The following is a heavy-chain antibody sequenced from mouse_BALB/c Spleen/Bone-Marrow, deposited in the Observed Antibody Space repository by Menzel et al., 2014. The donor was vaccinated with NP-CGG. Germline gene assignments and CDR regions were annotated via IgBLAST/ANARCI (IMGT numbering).Heavy chain of an antibody. J-gene: IGHJ2*01. CDR2: ILPGSDNT. CDR3: ARGNPFDF. Sequence: VKLMESGGELMKPGASVKISCKATGYTFXNYWIQWVKQRPGHGPEWIGEILPGSDNTNYNEKFKGKATFTADTSSNTAYMQLSSLTSEDSAVYYCARGNPFDFWGRGTTLTVSS. CDR1: GYTFXNYW. V-gene: IGHV1-9*01.